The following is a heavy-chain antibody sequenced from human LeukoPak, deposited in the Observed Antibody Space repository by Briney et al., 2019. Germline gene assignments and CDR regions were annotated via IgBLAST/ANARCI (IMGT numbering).Heavy chain of an antibody. CDR3: ARQDYTAGYGMDV. D-gene: IGHD4-4*01. CDR1: GYTFTGYY. CDR2: INPNSGDT. J-gene: IGHJ6*02. Sequence: GASVKVSCKASGYTFTGYYMHWVRQAPGQGLEWMGWINPNSGDTNYAQKFQGRVTMTRDTSISTAYMELSRLRSDDTAVYYCARQDYTAGYGMDVWGQGTTVTVSS. V-gene: IGHV1-2*02.